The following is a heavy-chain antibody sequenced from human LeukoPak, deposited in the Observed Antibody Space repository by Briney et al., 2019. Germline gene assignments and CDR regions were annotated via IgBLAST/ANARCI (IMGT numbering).Heavy chain of an antibody. CDR1: GGSFRGYY. J-gene: IGHJ3*02. D-gene: IGHD2-21*02. CDR3: ARVFYESDGDTVTHGFDI. CDR2: INVSGST. V-gene: IGHV4-34*01. Sequence: SETLFLTCAVYGGSFRGYYWSWIRQSPGKGLEWIGEINVSGSTNYNPSLKSRVTIAVDTSKNQFSLKLRSVTAADTAVYYCARVFYESDGDTVTHGFDIWGQGTMVTVSS.